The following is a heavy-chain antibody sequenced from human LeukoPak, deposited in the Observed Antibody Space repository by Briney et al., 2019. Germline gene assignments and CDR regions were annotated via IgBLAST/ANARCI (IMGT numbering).Heavy chain of an antibody. CDR1: GFTFSNYW. J-gene: IGHJ1*01. Sequence: GGPLRLSCAAAGFTFSNYWMHWVRHAPGKGLVWVSRIKSDGRTNYADSVKGRFTISRDNAKNTVSLQMNSLRAEDTGVYYCARAPSEIGGYYPEYFRHWGQGTLVTVSS. D-gene: IGHD3-22*01. CDR2: IKSDGRT. V-gene: IGHV3-74*01. CDR3: ARAPSEIGGYYPEYFRH.